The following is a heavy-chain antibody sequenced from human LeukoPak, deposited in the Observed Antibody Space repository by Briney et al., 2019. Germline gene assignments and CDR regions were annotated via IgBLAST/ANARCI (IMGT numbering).Heavy chain of an antibody. D-gene: IGHD3-9*01. V-gene: IGHV3-23*01. CDR1: GFSFSSYA. J-gene: IGHJ4*02. Sequence: GGSLRLSCAASGFSFSSYAMSWVRQAPGKGLEWVSAISGGAGSTYYADSVKGRSTISRDNSKHTLYLQMNNLRAEDTAVYYCAKSRGLRYFDWSDWGQGTLVTVSS. CDR2: ISGGAGST. CDR3: AKSRGLRYFDWSD.